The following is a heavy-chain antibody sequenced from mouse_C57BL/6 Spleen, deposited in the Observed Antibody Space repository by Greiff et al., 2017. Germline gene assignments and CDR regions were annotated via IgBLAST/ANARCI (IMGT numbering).Heavy chain of an antibody. CDR2: IDPSDSYT. CDR1: GYTFTSYW. J-gene: IGHJ1*03. V-gene: IGHV1-69*01. D-gene: IGHD1-1*01. Sequence: QVQLKQPGAELVMPGASVKLSCKASGYTFTSYWMHWVKQRPGQGLEWIGEIDPSDSYTNYNQKFKGKSTLTVDKSSSTAYMQLSSLTSEDSAVYYCARLGSYGSSYYWYFDVWGTGTTVTVSS. CDR3: ARLGSYGSSYYWYFDV.